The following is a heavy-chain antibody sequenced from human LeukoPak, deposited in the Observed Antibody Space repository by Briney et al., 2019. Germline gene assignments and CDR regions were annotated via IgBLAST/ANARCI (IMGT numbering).Heavy chain of an antibody. CDR3: ARHSPSGWYYFDS. D-gene: IGHD6-19*01. Sequence: SETLSLTCTVSGDSMTDFDWSWIRQPAGKGLEWIGQVFTSGSATYNSSLKSRLTISLDKSNNQVSLKLISVTAAGSAVYYCARHSPSGWYYFDSWGQGALVIVSS. V-gene: IGHV4-4*07. CDR2: VFTSGSA. J-gene: IGHJ4*02. CDR1: GDSMTDFD.